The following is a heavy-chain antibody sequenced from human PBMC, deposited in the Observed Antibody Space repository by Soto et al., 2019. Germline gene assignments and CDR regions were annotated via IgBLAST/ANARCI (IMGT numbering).Heavy chain of an antibody. J-gene: IGHJ3*02. V-gene: IGHV4-59*01. CDR1: GGSISSYY. CDR3: ARDNLRAFDI. Sequence: QVQLQESGPGLVKPSETLSLTCTVSGGSISSYYWSWIRQPPGKGLEWIGYIYYSGSTNYNPSLKSRVTISVDTSKNQFSLKLSSVTAADTAVYYCARDNLRAFDIWGQGTMVTVSS. D-gene: IGHD1-1*01. CDR2: IYYSGST.